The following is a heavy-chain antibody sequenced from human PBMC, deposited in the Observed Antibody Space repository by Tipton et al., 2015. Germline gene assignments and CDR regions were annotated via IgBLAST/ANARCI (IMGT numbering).Heavy chain of an antibody. CDR3: AEKRGYVVGPGMDV. D-gene: IGHD6-13*01. CDR2: ISDTGAST. CDR1: GFPFSRYA. V-gene: IGHV3-23*01. J-gene: IGHJ6*02. Sequence: SLRLSCVVSGFPFSRYAMSWARQAPGKGPEWVSGISDTGASTYYVDSVRGRFTISRDNSKNTLYLQMKSLRVDDTAIYYCAEKRGYVVGPGMDVWGQGTTVTVSS.